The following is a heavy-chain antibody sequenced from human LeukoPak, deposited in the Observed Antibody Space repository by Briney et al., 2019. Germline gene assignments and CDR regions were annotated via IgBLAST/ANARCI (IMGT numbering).Heavy chain of an antibody. CDR2: ITTNGAST. CDR3: ARGANDHGGMFFGF. D-gene: IGHD4-23*01. V-gene: IGHV3-11*01. Sequence: PGGSLRLSCAASGFIFSDYYMTWIRQAPGKGLEWISYITTNGASTYYATSVKGRFTISRDNAQNSLFLQMNSLRVEDTAIYYCARGANDHGGMFFGFWGQGTLVAVSS. CDR1: GFIFSDYY. J-gene: IGHJ4*02.